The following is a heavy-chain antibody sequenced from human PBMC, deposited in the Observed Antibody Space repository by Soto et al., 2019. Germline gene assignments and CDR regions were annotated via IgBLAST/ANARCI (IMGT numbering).Heavy chain of an antibody. D-gene: IGHD3-9*01. J-gene: IGHJ6*02. CDR1: GGTFSSYT. V-gene: IGHV1-69*02. Sequence: ASVKVSCKACGGTFSSYTISWVRQAPRQGLEWMGRIIPILGIANYAQKFQGRVTITADKSTSTAYMELSSLRSEDTAVYYCAKGDGRLRYFDWQRYYGMDVWGQGTTVTVSS. CDR3: AKGDGRLRYFDWQRYYGMDV. CDR2: IIPILGIA.